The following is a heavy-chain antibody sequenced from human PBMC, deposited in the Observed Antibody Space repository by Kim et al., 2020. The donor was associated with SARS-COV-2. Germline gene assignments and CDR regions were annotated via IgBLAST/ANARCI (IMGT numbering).Heavy chain of an antibody. V-gene: IGHV3-7*03. D-gene: IGHD3-10*01. CDR2: IKQDGSEK. J-gene: IGHJ4*02. CDR1: GFTFSSYW. Sequence: GGSLRLSCAASGFTFSSYWMSWVRQAPGKGLEWVANIKQDGSEKYYVDSVKGRFTISRDNAKNSLYLQMNSLRAEDTAVYYCARALTYYYGSGSYGGSIDYWGQGTLVTVSS. CDR3: ARALTYYYGSGSYGGSIDY.